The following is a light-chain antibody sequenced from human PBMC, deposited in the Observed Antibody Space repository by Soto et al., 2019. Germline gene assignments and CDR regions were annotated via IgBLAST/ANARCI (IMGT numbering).Light chain of an antibody. V-gene: IGKV1-9*01. CDR2: AAS. Sequence: IQLTQSPSFLSASVGDRVTITCRASQGISSYLAWYQQKPGKAPKLLIYAASTSQSGVPSRFSGSGSGTDFTLTISSLQPEDFATYYCQQLNSYPITFGQGTRLEIK. J-gene: IGKJ5*01. CDR1: QGISSY. CDR3: QQLNSYPIT.